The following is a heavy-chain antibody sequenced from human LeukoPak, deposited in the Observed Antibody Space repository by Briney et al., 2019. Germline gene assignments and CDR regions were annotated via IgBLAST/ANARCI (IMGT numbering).Heavy chain of an antibody. D-gene: IGHD1-26*01. CDR3: ARGGSYRGYMDV. V-gene: IGHV4-4*09. CDR1: GGSISSYY. CDR2: IYTSGST. J-gene: IGHJ6*03. Sequence: PSETLSLTCTVSGGSISSYYWSWIRQPPGKGLEWIGYIYTSGSTNYNPSLKSRVTISVDTSKNQFSLKLSSVTAADTALYYCARGGSYRGYMDVWGKGTTVTDSS.